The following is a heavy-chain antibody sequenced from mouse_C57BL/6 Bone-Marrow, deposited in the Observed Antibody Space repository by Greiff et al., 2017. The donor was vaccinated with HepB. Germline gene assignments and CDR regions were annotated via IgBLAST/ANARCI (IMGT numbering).Heavy chain of an antibody. Sequence: EVMLVESGGGLVQPGGSLKLSCAASGFTFSDYYMYWVRQTPEKRLEWVAYISNGGGSTYYPDTVKGRFTISRANAKNTLYLQMSRLKSEDTAMYYCARGGGRGYYFDYWGQGTTLTVSS. D-gene: IGHD3-2*02. V-gene: IGHV5-12*01. J-gene: IGHJ2*01. CDR2: ISNGGGST. CDR3: ARGGGRGYYFDY. CDR1: GFTFSDYY.